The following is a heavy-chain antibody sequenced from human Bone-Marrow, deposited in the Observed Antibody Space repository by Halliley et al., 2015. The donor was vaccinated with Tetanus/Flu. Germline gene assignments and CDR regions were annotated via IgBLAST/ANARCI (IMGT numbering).Heavy chain of an antibody. CDR2: ISFDAINK. V-gene: IGHV3-30*18. CDR3: AKIREGLSKGDAFDI. J-gene: IGHJ3*02. Sequence: SLRLSCAASEFTFSSYDMHWVRQAPGKGPEWVAVISFDAINKYYPDSVRGRFTISRDNSGNTLYLQMDSLRAEDTAVYFCAKIREGLSKGDAFDIWGQGTMVTVSS. CDR1: EFTFSSYD.